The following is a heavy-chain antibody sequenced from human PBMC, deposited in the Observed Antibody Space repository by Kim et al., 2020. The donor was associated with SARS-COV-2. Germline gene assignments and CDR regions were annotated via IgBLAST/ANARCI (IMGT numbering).Heavy chain of an antibody. D-gene: IGHD4-17*01. CDR3: ARVGGDYGSLRFDY. Sequence: AQKFQGRVTMTRDTSTSTVYMELSSLRSEDTAVYYCARVGGDYGSLRFDYWGQGTLVTVSS. J-gene: IGHJ4*02. V-gene: IGHV1-46*01.